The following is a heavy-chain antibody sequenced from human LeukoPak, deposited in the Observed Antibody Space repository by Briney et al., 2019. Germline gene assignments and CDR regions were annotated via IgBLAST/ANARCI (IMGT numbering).Heavy chain of an antibody. J-gene: IGHJ4*02. CDR1: GGSFSSYY. D-gene: IGHD3-22*01. CDR3: ARHGRPYYYDSSGAYFDY. V-gene: IGHV4-39*01. Sequence: PSETLSLTCAVYGGSFSSYYWGWIRQPPGKGLEWIGSIYYSGSTYYNPSLKSRVTISVDTSKNQFSLKLSSVTAADTAVYYCARHGRPYYYDSSGAYFDYWGQGTLVTVSS. CDR2: IYYSGST.